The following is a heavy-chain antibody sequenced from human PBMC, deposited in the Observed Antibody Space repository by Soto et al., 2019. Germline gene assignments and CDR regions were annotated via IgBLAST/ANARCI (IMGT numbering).Heavy chain of an antibody. CDR2: IYYSGST. J-gene: IGHJ6*02. CDR3: RVWDGDASFYYYYGMDV. Sequence: QLQLQESGPGLVKPSETLSLTCTVSGGSISSSSYYWGWIRQPPGKGLEWIGSIYYSGSTYYNPSLKSLVPISVDTSKNQFSLTLSSVTAADTAVYSCRVWDGDASFYYYYGMDVWGQGTTVTVSS. D-gene: IGHD4-17*01. V-gene: IGHV4-39*01. CDR1: GGSISSSSYY.